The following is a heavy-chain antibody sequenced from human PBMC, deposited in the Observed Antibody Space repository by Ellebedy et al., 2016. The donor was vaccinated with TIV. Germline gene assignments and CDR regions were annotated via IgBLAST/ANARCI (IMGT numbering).Heavy chain of an antibody. J-gene: IGHJ4*02. CDR3: ARAVPGGTAYFHF. V-gene: IGHV1-8*01. D-gene: IGHD1-14*01. CDR2: MSANSGNT. CDR1: GYTFTSYD. Sequence: AASVKVSCKASGYTFTSYDINWVRQATGQGLEWLGWMSANSGNTYYVQKFQGRVTMTMSTSISTAYIELSSLTSDDTAVYYCARAVPGGTAYFHFWGQGTLVTVSS.